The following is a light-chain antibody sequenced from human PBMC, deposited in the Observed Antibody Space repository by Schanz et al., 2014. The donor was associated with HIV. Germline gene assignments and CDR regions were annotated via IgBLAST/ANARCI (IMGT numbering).Light chain of an antibody. V-gene: IGLV1-44*01. CDR3: AAWDDSLNGVI. Sequence: QSVLTQAPSASGTPGQRVTLSCSGSSSNIGSNTVNWYQQLPGTAPKLLIFSNNRRPSGVPARFSGSKSGTSASLAISGLQSEDDADYYCAAWDDSLNGVIFGGGTKFTVL. CDR2: SNN. CDR1: SSNIGSNT. J-gene: IGLJ2*01.